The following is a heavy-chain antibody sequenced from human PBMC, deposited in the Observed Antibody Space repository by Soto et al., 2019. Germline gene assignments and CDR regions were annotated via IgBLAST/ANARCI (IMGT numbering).Heavy chain of an antibody. Sequence: TGGSLRLRNTSSGFTCSGLAIRCIRQNPGKGLEWVSAISGSGGSTYYADSVKGRFTISRDNAKNTLYLQMNSLRADDTSVYNCAKSSVHHAFDIWGQGTMVTVSS. V-gene: IGHV3-23*01. CDR3: AKSSVHHAFDI. CDR1: GFTCSGLA. CDR2: ISGSGGST. J-gene: IGHJ3*02.